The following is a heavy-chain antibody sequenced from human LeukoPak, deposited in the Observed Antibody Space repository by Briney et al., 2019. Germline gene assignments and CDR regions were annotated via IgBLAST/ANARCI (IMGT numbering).Heavy chain of an antibody. CDR1: GYTFTSYY. J-gene: IGHJ5*02. CDR2: INPSGCST. D-gene: IGHD6-25*01. Sequence: ASVKVSCKASGYTFTSYYMHWVRQAPGQGLEWMGIINPSGCSTSYAQKFQGRVTMTRDMSTSTVYMELSSLRSEDTAVCYCARGGSVIAALGPWGQGTLVTVSS. CDR3: ARGGSVIAALGP. V-gene: IGHV1-46*01.